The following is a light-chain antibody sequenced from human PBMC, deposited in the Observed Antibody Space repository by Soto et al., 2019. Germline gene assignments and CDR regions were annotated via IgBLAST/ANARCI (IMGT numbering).Light chain of an antibody. CDR2: DTS. CDR1: QGIGDT. V-gene: IGKV3-15*01. Sequence: EIVMTQSPATLSVSPGEGATLSCRASQGIGDTLAWYQQNPGQTPSLLIYDTSIRATGVPARFSGSRAGAELSFAISRLQSEGFAFYYCQNCVNWPRTFGGGTKGES. J-gene: IGKJ4*01. CDR3: QNCVNWPRT.